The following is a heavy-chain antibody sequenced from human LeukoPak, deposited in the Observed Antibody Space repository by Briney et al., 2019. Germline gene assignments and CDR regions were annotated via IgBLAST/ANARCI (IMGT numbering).Heavy chain of an antibody. CDR1: GGSISSYY. D-gene: IGHD1-26*01. J-gene: IGHJ6*02. CDR3: ARRPWGGMDV. CDR2: IHSGST. V-gene: IGHV4-59*01. Sequence: SETLSLTCTVTGGSISSYYWNWIRQPPGKGLEWVGYIHSGSTNYNPSLKSRVTISVDTSKNQFSLKLSSVTAADTAVYYCARRPWGGMDVWGQGTTVTVSS.